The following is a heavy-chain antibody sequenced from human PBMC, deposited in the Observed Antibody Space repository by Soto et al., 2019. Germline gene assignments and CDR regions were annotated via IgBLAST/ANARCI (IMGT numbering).Heavy chain of an antibody. V-gene: IGHV4-59*01. D-gene: IGHD3-16*01. Sequence: SETLSLTCTVSAASFSKYYWTWIRQPPGKGLEWIGYIYFNGNTKYNPSLEGRLTISIDTSKKEFSLKLTSVTAADAAVYYCASVTFGGIVLTHWGQGTLVTVSS. CDR2: IYFNGNT. CDR3: ASVTFGGIVLTH. CDR1: AASFSKYY. J-gene: IGHJ4*02.